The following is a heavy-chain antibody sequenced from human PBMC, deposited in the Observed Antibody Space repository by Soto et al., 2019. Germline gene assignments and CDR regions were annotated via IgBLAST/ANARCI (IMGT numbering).Heavy chain of an antibody. CDR2: INHSGST. Sequence: QVQLQQWGAGLLKPSETLSLTCAVYGGSFSGYYWSWIRQPPGKGLEWIGEINHSGSTNYNPSLKSRVTISVDTSKNQFSLKLSAVTAADTAVYYCARRGERPFDYWGQGTLVTVSS. CDR1: GGSFSGYY. CDR3: ARRGERPFDY. V-gene: IGHV4-34*01. J-gene: IGHJ4*02. D-gene: IGHD3-16*01.